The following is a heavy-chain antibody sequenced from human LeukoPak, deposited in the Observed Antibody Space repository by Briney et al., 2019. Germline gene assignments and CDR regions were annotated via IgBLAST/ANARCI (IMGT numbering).Heavy chain of an antibody. V-gene: IGHV4-59*08. Sequence: SETLSLTCPVSGGSISSYYWSWIRQPPGKGLEWIGDIYYSGSTNYNPSLKSRVTISVDTSKNQFSMKLSSVTAADTAVYYCARLMKGYSYGYGTDAFDIWGQGTMVTVSS. D-gene: IGHD5-18*01. J-gene: IGHJ3*02. CDR3: ARLMKGYSYGYGTDAFDI. CDR1: GGSISSYY. CDR2: IYYSGST.